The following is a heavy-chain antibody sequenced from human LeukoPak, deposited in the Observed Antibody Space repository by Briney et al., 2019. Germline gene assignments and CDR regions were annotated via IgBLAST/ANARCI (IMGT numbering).Heavy chain of an antibody. CDR2: ISAYNGKT. CDR1: GYTFTSYG. D-gene: IGHD4-23*01. J-gene: IGHJ3*02. Sequence: EASVKVSCKASGYTFTSYGISWVRQAPGQGLEWMVWISAYNGKTNYAQKLQGRVTMTRDTSTSTAYMELRSLRSDDTAVYYCARPYGGNSDDAFDIWGQGTMVTVSS. V-gene: IGHV1-18*01. CDR3: ARPYGGNSDDAFDI.